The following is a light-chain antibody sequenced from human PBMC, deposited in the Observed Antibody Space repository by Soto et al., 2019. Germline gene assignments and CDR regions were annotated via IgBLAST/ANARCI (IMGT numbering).Light chain of an antibody. Sequence: QSALTQPPSVSGAPGQRVTISCTGSSSNIGTGNDVHWYQQRPGTAPKLLIYGNSNRPSGVPDRFSGSKSGNSASLAITGLQAEDESDYYCRSYTSSMSRLVFGGGTKVTVL. J-gene: IGLJ3*02. CDR1: SSNIGTGND. V-gene: IGLV1-40*01. CDR3: RSYTSSMSRLV. CDR2: GNS.